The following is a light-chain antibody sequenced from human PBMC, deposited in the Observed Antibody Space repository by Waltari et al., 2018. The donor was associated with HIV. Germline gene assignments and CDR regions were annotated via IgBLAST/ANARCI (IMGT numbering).Light chain of an antibody. Sequence: DVVMTQSPGFLSVAAGGRATIKCKATMSVLYEANSKNYLAWYQQKPGQHPKLLLSWSSTRESGVSARFSGSGSGTDFTLTINNVESDDAAIYFCQQFYKIPWTFGQGTKVEI. CDR3: QQFYKIPWT. CDR1: MSVLYEANSKNY. V-gene: IGKV4-1*01. CDR2: WSS. J-gene: IGKJ1*01.